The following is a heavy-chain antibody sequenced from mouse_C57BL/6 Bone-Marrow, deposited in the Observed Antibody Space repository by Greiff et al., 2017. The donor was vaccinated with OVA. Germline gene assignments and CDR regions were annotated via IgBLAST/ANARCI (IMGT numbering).Heavy chain of an antibody. Sequence: QVQLQQSGAELVRPGTSVKVSCKASGYAFTNYLIEWVKQRPGQGLEWIGVINPGSGGTNYNEKFKGKATLTADKSSSTAYMQLSSLTSEDSAVYSCARGGNYDYWGQGTTLTVSS. J-gene: IGHJ2*01. V-gene: IGHV1-54*01. CDR2: INPGSGGT. CDR1: GYAFTNYL. CDR3: ARGGNYDY.